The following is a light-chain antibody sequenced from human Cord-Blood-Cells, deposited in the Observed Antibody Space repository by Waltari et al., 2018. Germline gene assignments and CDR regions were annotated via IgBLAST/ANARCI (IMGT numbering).Light chain of an antibody. CDR2: CAS. V-gene: IGKV4-1*01. J-gene: IGKJ4*01. CDR1: QSVLYSSNNKNY. CDR3: QQYYSTPLT. Sequence: DIVMTQSPDSLAVSLGERATINCKSSQSVLYSSNNKNYLAWYQQKPGQPPKLLIYCASTRETGVPDRFSGSESGTDFTLTISSLQAEDVAVYYCQQYYSTPLTFGGGTKVEIK.